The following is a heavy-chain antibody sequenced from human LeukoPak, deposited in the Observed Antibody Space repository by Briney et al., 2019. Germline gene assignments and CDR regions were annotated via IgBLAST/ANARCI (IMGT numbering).Heavy chain of an antibody. CDR2: IYYSGIT. V-gene: IGHV4-39*01. CDR3: ASVKWELGS. CDR1: GGSISGSSYY. D-gene: IGHD1-26*01. Sequence: SETLSLXCTVSGGSISGSSYYWGWIRQPPGKGLEWIGSIYYSGITYYNPSLKSRVTISVDTSKNQFSLKLSSVTAADTAVYYCASVKWELGSWGQGTLVTVSS. J-gene: IGHJ5*02.